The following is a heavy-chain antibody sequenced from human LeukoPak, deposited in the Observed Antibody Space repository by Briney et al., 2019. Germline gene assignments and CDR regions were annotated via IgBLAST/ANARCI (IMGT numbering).Heavy chain of an antibody. CDR3: ARDERHYDSSGYGAD. D-gene: IGHD3-22*01. CDR1: GGSFSGYY. CDR2: IDHSGNT. J-gene: IGHJ3*01. V-gene: IGHV4-34*01. Sequence: SETLSLTCAVYGGSFSGYYWSWIRQPPGKGLEWIGEIDHSGNTNYSPSLKSRVTISLDTSNNQFYLRLTSVTAADTAVYYCARDERHYDSSGYGADWGQGTMVTVSS.